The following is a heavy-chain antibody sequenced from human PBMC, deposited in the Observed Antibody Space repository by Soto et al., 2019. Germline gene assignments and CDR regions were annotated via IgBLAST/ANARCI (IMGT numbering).Heavy chain of an antibody. CDR1: GYTFTTYY. CDR3: ARSFGSGTYYDAFDF. V-gene: IGHV1-46*01. J-gene: IGHJ3*01. CDR2: INPSVGST. D-gene: IGHD1-26*01. Sequence: QVQLVQSGAEVKKPGASVKVSCKASGYTFTTYYMHWVRQAPGQGLEWMGIINPSVGSTTYAQKFQGRVIMTRDTSTSTVYMELSSLRYEDTAVYFCARSFGSGTYYDAFDFWGQGKMVTVSS.